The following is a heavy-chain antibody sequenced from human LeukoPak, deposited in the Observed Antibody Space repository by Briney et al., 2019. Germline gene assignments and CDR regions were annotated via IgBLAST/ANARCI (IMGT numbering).Heavy chain of an antibody. V-gene: IGHV3-74*01. CDR2: INSDGSST. Sequence: GGSLRLSCAASGFTFSSYWMHWVRQAPGKGLVWVSRINSDGSSTSYADSVKGRFTISRDNAKNTLYLQMNSLRAEDTAVYYCARAPGRYYYYGMDVWDQGTTVTVSS. CDR3: ARAPGRYYYYGMDV. J-gene: IGHJ6*02. D-gene: IGHD2-8*02. CDR1: GFTFSSYW.